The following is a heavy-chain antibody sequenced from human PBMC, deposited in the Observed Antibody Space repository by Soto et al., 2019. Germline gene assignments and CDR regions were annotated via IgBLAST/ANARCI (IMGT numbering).Heavy chain of an antibody. D-gene: IGHD3-3*01. Sequence: SLRLSCAASGFTFSSYEMNWGRQAPGKGLEWVSYISSSGSTIYYADSVKGRFTISRDNAKNSLYLQMNSLRAEDTAVYYCARARGVVDFYSRPYWGQGTLVTVSS. CDR1: GFTFSSYE. V-gene: IGHV3-48*03. CDR2: ISSSGSTI. CDR3: ARARGVVDFYSRPY. J-gene: IGHJ4*02.